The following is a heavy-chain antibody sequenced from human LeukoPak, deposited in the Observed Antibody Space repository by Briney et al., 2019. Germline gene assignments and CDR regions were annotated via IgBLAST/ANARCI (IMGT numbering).Heavy chain of an antibody. CDR3: ARAIAAAGTGKIDY. D-gene: IGHD6-13*01. J-gene: IGHJ4*02. V-gene: IGHV1-46*01. CDR1: GYIFTSHY. CDR2: INPSGGST. Sequence: GASVKVSCKASGYIFTSHYMHWVRQAPGQGLEWMGMINPSGGSTSYAQKFQGRVTMTRDTSTSTVYLELSSLRSDDTAVYYCARAIAAAGTGKIDYWGQGTLVTVSS.